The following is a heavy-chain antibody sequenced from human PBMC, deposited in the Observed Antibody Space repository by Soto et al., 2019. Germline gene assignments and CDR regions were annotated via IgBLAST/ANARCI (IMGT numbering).Heavy chain of an antibody. CDR2: ISYDGSNK. D-gene: IGHD3-10*01. CDR1: GFTFSSYA. V-gene: IGHV3-30-3*01. Sequence: QVQLVESGGGVVQPGRSLRLSCAASGFTFSSYAMHWVRQAPGKGLEWVAVISYDGSNKYYADSVKGRFTISRDNSKNPRSLQMNRLRAEDTAVYYCARDTKDRMVQGVIWFNWYFDLWGRGTLVTVSS. CDR3: ARDTKDRMVQGVIWFNWYFDL. J-gene: IGHJ2*01.